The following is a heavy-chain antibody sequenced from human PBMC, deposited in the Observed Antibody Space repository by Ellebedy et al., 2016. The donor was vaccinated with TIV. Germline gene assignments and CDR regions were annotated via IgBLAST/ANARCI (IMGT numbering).Heavy chain of an antibody. CDR3: ARRGSYGDYAVQVNNWFDR. D-gene: IGHD4-17*01. V-gene: IGHV3-7*01. J-gene: IGHJ5*02. CDR1: GFSFRNYW. CDR2: IYQDGSEK. Sequence: GESLKISCAASGFSFRNYWMGWVRQAPGKGLEWVANIYQDGSEKYYVDSVKGRFTISRDNAKNSLYLQLNSLRVEDTAVYYRARRGSYGDYAVQVNNWFDRWGQGTLVTV.